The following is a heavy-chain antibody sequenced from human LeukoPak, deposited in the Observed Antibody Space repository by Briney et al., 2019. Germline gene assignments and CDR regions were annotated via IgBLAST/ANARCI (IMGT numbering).Heavy chain of an antibody. CDR1: GFTFSSYA. J-gene: IGHJ4*02. D-gene: IGHD6-19*01. CDR2: ISGSGGST. CDR3: AKDFAVAGRKPPGQ. V-gene: IGHV3-23*01. Sequence: PGGSLRLSCAASGFTFSSYAMSWVRQAPGKGLEWVSAISGSGGSTYYADSVKGRFTISRDNSKNTLYLQMNSLRAEDTAVYYCAKDFAVAGRKPPGQWGQGTLVTVSS.